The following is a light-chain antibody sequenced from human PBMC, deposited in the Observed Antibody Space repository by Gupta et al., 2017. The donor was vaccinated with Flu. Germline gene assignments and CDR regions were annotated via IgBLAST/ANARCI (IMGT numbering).Light chain of an antibody. CDR3: MQGAHWPWA. V-gene: IGKV2-30*01. CDR1: QGLVYSDGNTY. J-gene: IGKJ1*01. CDR2: LVS. Sequence: ISCRSSQGLVYSDGNTYLHWFQQRPGQSPRRLIYLVSYRDSEVPDRFSGSGSGTDFTLKISRVEAEDVGIYFCMQGAHWPWAFGQGTTVEIK.